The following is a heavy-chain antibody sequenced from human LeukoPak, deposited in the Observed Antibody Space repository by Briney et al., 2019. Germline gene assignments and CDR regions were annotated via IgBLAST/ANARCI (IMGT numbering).Heavy chain of an antibody. D-gene: IGHD2-2*01. Sequence: ASVKVSCKVSGYTLTELSMHWVRQAPGKGLEWMGGFDPEDGGTIYAQKFQGRVTMTEDTSTDTAYMELSSLRSEDTAVYYCAISPYRYCSSTSCRSIPWFDPWGQGTLVTVSS. V-gene: IGHV1-24*01. J-gene: IGHJ5*02. CDR2: FDPEDGGT. CDR1: GYTLTELS. CDR3: AISPYRYCSSTSCRSIPWFDP.